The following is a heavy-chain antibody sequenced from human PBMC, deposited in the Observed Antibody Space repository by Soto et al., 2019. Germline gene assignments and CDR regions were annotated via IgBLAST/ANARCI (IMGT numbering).Heavy chain of an antibody. Sequence: GGSLRLSCAASGFTFSSYSMNWVRQAPGKGLEWVSYISSSSSTIYYADSVKGRFTISRDNAKNSLYLQMNSLRAEDTAVYYCASHSGYDYYDAFDIWGQGTMVTVSS. V-gene: IGHV3-48*01. CDR1: GFTFSSYS. D-gene: IGHD5-12*01. CDR3: ASHSGYDYYDAFDI. CDR2: ISSSSSTI. J-gene: IGHJ3*02.